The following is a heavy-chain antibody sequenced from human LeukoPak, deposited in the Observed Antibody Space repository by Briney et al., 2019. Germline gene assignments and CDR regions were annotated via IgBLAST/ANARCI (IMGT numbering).Heavy chain of an antibody. V-gene: IGHV1-69*13. CDR1: GGTFSSYA. D-gene: IGHD2-15*01. J-gene: IGHJ5*02. Sequence: ASVKVSCKASGGTFSSYAISWVRQAPGQGLEWMGGIIPIFGTANYAQKFQGRGTITSDESTSTAYMELSSLGSEDTAVYYCARGGLRFYCSGGSCYLNWFDPWGQGTLVTVSS. CDR3: ARGGLRFYCSGGSCYLNWFDP. CDR2: IIPIFGTA.